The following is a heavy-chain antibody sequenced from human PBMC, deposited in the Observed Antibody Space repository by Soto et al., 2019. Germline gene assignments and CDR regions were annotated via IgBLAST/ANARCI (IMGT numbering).Heavy chain of an antibody. CDR1: GGSISSCDYY. CDR2: IYYSGST. CDR3: AGFWSGYYYYYGMDV. J-gene: IGHJ6*02. D-gene: IGHD3-3*01. Sequence: SYTLSLTFTVSGGSISSCDYYLGLFRHRPGKGLEWIGYIYYSGSTYYNPSLKSRVTISVDTSKNQFSLKLSSVTAADTAVYYCAGFWSGYYYYYGMDVWGQGTTVTVSS. V-gene: IGHV4-30-4*01.